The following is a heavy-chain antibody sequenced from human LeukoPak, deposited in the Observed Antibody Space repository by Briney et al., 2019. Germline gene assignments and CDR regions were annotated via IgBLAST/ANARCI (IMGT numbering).Heavy chain of an antibody. CDR1: GFTFSSYS. V-gene: IGHV3-48*01. CDR3: ARPLEQWLVHEYFQH. D-gene: IGHD6-19*01. J-gene: IGHJ1*01. Sequence: GGSLRLSCAASGFTFSSYSMNWVRQAPGKGLEWVSYISSSSSTIYYADSVKGRFTISRDNSKNTLYLQMNSLRAEDTAVYYCARPLEQWLVHEYFQHWGQGTLVTVSS. CDR2: ISSSSSTI.